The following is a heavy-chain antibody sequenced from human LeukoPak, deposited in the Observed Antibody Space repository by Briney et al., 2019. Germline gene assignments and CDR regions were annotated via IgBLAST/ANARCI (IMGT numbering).Heavy chain of an antibody. D-gene: IGHD5-24*01. CDR2: VRYDGSNK. J-gene: IGHJ3*02. CDR1: GFTFSSYS. V-gene: IGHV3-30*02. CDR3: AKDLEGDGAFDI. Sequence: GGSLRLSCAASGFTFSSYSMNWVRQAPGKGLEWVAFVRYDGSNKYYADSVKGRFTISRDNSKNTLYLQMNSLRAEDTAVFYCAKDLEGDGAFDIWGQGTMVTVSS.